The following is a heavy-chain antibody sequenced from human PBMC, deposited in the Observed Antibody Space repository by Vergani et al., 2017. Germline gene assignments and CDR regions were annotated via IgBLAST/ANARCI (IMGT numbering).Heavy chain of an antibody. V-gene: IGHV3-74*01. D-gene: IGHD2-2*01. CDR2: INSDGSST. Sequence: EVQLVESGGGLVQPGGSLRLSCAASGFTFSSYWMHWVRQAPGKGLVWVSRINSDGSSTSYADSVKGRFTISRDNAKNTLYLQMNSLRAEDTAVYYCAKDQAYCSSTSCYWDYYFDYWGQGTLVTVSS. CDR1: GFTFSSYW. CDR3: AKDQAYCSSTSCYWDYYFDY. J-gene: IGHJ4*02.